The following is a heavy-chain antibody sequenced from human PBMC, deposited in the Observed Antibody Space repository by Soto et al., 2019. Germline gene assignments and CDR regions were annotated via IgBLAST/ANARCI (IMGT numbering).Heavy chain of an antibody. CDR2: ISSSSSTI. V-gene: IGHV3-48*02. J-gene: IGHJ6*02. Sequence: HPGGSLRLSCAASGFTFSSYSMNWVRQAPGKGLEWVSYISSSSSTIYYADSVKGRFTISRDNAKNSLYLQMNSLRDEDTAVYYCARDLSDGWPPLPNYYYGMDVWGQGTTVTAP. CDR3: ARDLSDGWPPLPNYYYGMDV. D-gene: IGHD2-15*01. CDR1: GFTFSSYS.